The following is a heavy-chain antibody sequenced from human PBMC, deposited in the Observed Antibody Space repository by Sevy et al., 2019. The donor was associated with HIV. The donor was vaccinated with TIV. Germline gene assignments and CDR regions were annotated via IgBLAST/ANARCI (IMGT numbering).Heavy chain of an antibody. V-gene: IGHV1-69*01. J-gene: IGHJ5*02. CDR2: IIAISGTT. D-gene: IGHD6-13*01. Sequence: KISCKTSGGTFSGYSISCLRQAPGQGLEWMGGIIAISGTTNYLQRFQGRITITADVSTRTVYMELRSLRIEDTAIYFCARDRDRGYFDLWGQGTLVTVSS. CDR1: GGTFSGYS. CDR3: ARDRDRGYFDL.